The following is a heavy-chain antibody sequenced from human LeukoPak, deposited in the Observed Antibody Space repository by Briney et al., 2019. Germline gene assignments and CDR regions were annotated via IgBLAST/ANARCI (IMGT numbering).Heavy chain of an antibody. J-gene: IGHJ5*02. D-gene: IGHD3-3*01. Sequence: SETLSLTCAVYGGSFSGYYWSWIRQPPGKGLEWMGEIKHSGSTNYNPSFKSRVTISVDTSKNQFSLKLSSVTAADTAVYYCARDGITIFGVVIIRGFDPWGQGTLVTVSS. CDR1: GGSFSGYY. V-gene: IGHV4-34*01. CDR3: ARDGITIFGVVIIRGFDP. CDR2: IKHSGST.